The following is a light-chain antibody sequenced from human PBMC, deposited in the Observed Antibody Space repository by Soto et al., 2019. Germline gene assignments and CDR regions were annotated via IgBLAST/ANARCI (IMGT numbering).Light chain of an antibody. CDR3: AAWDDSLNAVF. CDR1: ISNVGRNS. Sequence: QSVLTQPPSASGTPGQRVTISCSGGISNVGRNSVNWFHHLPGTAPKLLIHSTDQRPSGVPDRFAGSKSGTSASLAISGLQSEDEAEYYCAAWDDSLNAVFFGGGTKLTVL. CDR2: STD. J-gene: IGLJ2*01. V-gene: IGLV1-44*01.